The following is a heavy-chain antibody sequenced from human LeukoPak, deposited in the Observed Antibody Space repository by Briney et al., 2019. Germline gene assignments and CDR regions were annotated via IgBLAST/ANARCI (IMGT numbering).Heavy chain of an antibody. CDR2: IHRDGSGD. CDR1: DFSFNNYN. Sequence: PGGSLRLSCAPSDFSFNNYNIHWVRQAPGKGLDWVAFIHRDGSGDSYADSVRGRFAISRDRSKNTLYLQMNSLRVEDTAMYYCARDLSPGWSVVVPYYFDYWGQGTLVTVSS. J-gene: IGHJ4*02. CDR3: ARDLSPGWSVVVPYYFDY. D-gene: IGHD3-22*01. V-gene: IGHV3-30*02.